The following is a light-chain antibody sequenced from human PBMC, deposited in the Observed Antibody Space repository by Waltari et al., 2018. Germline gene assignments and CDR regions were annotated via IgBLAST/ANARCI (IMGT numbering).Light chain of an antibody. Sequence: QSALTPPAYVSGSHGQSITISCTGTRCEVGGYDYVYWYQQHPAKAPKLMIYDVSEWPSGASNRFSGSKSGYTASLTISGLQAEDEADYYCASYTTSSTWVFGVGTKLTVL. V-gene: IGLV2-14*03. CDR2: DVS. CDR1: RCEVGGYDY. J-gene: IGLJ2*01. CDR3: ASYTTSSTWV.